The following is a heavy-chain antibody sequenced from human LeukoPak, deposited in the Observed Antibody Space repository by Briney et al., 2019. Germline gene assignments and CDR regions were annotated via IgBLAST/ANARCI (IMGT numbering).Heavy chain of an antibody. CDR2: IIPIFGTA. J-gene: IGHJ4*02. Sequence: ASVKVSCKASGGTFSSYAISWVRQAPGQGLEWMGGIIPIFGTANYAQKFQGRVTITADESTSTAYMELGSLRSEDTAVYYCARLAAFGIDYWGQGTLVTVSS. CDR3: ARLAAFGIDY. V-gene: IGHV1-69*01. D-gene: IGHD3-3*01. CDR1: GGTFSSYA.